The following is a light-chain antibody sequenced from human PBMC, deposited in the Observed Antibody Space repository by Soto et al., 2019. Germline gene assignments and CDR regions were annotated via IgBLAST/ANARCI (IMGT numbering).Light chain of an antibody. J-gene: IGKJ1*01. CDR2: GAS. Sequence: AIRMTQSPSSFSASTGDRVTITCRASQGISSNLAWYQQKPGKAPKLLIYGASTLQSGVPSRFSGSGSGTDFTLTISYLQSEDFATYYCQHYYSHRWTFGQGTKVDIQ. V-gene: IGKV1-8*01. CDR1: QGISSN. CDR3: QHYYSHRWT.